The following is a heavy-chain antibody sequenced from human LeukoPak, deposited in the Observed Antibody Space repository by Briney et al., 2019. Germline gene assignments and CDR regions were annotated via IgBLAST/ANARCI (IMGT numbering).Heavy chain of an antibody. D-gene: IGHD3-22*01. CDR2: IIPIFGTA. Sequence: ASVKVSCKASGGTFSSYAISWVRQAPGQGLEWMGGIIPIFGTANYAQKFQGRVTITADESTSTAYMELSSLRSEDTAVYYCARDHSPYYYDSSGSNDAFDIWGQGTMVTVSS. V-gene: IGHV1-69*13. J-gene: IGHJ3*02. CDR1: GGTFSSYA. CDR3: ARDHSPYYYDSSGSNDAFDI.